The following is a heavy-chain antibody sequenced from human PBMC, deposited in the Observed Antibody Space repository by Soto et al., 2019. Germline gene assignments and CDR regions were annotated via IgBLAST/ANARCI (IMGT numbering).Heavy chain of an antibody. CDR3: ARGVLGLNYYGSGSSSFDY. V-gene: IGHV1-3*01. CDR2: INAGNGNT. Sequence: ASVKVSCKASGYTFTSYAMHWVRQAPGQRLEWMGWINAGNGNTKYSQKFQGRVTITRDTSASTAYMELSSLRSEDTAVYYCARGVLGLNYYGSGSSSFDYWGQGTLVTVSS. CDR1: GYTFTSYA. J-gene: IGHJ4*02. D-gene: IGHD3-10*01.